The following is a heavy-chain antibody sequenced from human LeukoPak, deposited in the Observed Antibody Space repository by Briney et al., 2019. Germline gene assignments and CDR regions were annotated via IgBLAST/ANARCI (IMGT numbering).Heavy chain of an antibody. CDR3: ARDPYDSSGYWAYYYGMDV. Sequence: GGSLRLSCAASGFTFSSYWMSWVRQAPGKGLEWVANIKQDGSEKYYADSVKGRFTISRDNSKNTLYLQMNSLRAEDTAVYYCARDPYDSSGYWAYYYGMDVWGQGTTVTVSS. D-gene: IGHD3-22*01. CDR1: GFTFSSYW. CDR2: IKQDGSEK. J-gene: IGHJ6*02. V-gene: IGHV3-7*01.